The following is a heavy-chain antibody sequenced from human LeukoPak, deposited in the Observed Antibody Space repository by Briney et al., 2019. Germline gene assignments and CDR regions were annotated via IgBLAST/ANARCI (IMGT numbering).Heavy chain of an antibody. D-gene: IGHD2-15*01. Sequence: GGSLRLSCAASGFTFSSSAMIWVRQAPGKGLEWVSAISNNGGYTYYADSVQGRFTISRDNSKSTLCLQMNSLRAEDTAVYYCAKQLGYCSDGSCFFPYWGQGTLVTVSS. V-gene: IGHV3-23*01. CDR3: AKQLGYCSDGSCFFPY. J-gene: IGHJ4*02. CDR2: ISNNGGYT. CDR1: GFTFSSSA.